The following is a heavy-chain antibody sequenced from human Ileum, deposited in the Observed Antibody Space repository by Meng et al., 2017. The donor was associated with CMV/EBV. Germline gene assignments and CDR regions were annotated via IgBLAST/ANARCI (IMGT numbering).Heavy chain of an antibody. J-gene: IGHJ4*02. V-gene: IGHV5-51*01. CDR2: IYPDDLDT. CDR1: GYSFTDYW. Sequence: KVSCKASGYSFTDYWIGWVRQMPGKGLEWMGIIYPDDLDTRYSPSFEGLVTISVDKSITTAYLQWSSLKASDTAMYYCGRHDRTPTSCLFDYWGQGTPVTVSS. CDR3: GRHDRTPTSCLFDY. D-gene: IGHD2-15*01.